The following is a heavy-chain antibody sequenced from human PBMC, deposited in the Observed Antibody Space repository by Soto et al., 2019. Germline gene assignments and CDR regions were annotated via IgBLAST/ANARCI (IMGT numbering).Heavy chain of an antibody. J-gene: IGHJ6*02. D-gene: IGHD2-21*02. CDR3: VQSRCGGDCLTFYSSHAYYGLDV. Sequence: SGPTLVNPTQTLTLTCTFSGFSLSTSGVGVGWIRQPPGKALEWLALIYWDDDKRYSPSVKSRLTITKDTSKNQVVLTMTNMDPVDTATYYCVQSRCGGDCLTFYSSHAYYGLDVWGQGTTVTVSS. V-gene: IGHV2-5*02. CDR2: IYWDDDK. CDR1: GFSLSTSGVG.